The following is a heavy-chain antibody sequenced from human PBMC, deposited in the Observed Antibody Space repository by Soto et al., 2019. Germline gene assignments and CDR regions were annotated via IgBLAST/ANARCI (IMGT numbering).Heavy chain of an antibody. V-gene: IGHV3-23*01. CDR1: GFTFNIYD. CDR2: ISSSGAFT. J-gene: IGHJ4*02. Sequence: EVQLLESGGGLVQPGGALRLSCAVSGFTFNIYDMTWVRQAPGKGLEWVATISSSGAFTYHADSVRGRLTISRDNSKNTVYLQMKSLRAEDTAVYYCVKHQVSLVRGISPFDYWGQGALVTLSS. D-gene: IGHD3-10*01. CDR3: VKHQVSLVRGISPFDY.